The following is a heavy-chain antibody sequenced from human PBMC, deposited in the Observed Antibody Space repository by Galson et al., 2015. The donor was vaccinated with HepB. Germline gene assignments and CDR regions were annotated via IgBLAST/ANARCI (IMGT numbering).Heavy chain of an antibody. CDR2: IYYSGST. Sequence: LRLSCAASGFTFSDYYMSWIRQAPGKGLEWIGSIYYSGSTYYNTSLKSRVTMSVDTSKNQFSLKLSSVTAADTAVYFCARVEQQLVSYWGQGTLVTVSS. D-gene: IGHD6-13*01. J-gene: IGHJ4*02. CDR1: GFTFSDYY. CDR3: ARVEQQLVSY. V-gene: IGHV4-38-2*01.